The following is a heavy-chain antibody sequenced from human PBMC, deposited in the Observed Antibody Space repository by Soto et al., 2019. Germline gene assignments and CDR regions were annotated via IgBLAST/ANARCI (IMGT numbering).Heavy chain of an antibody. CDR3: ARSGVTGIVIPSHWFDP. V-gene: IGHV4-31*03. D-gene: IGHD2-21*02. Sequence: PSETLSLTCTVSGDAIGGVGYWSWIRQFPGRGLEWIGCISSSGSTYYTPALNNRISLSLDTSQNQFSLKLLSVTDEDTAIYYCARSGVTGIVIPSHWFDPWGQGTLVTVSS. CDR1: GDAIGGVGY. J-gene: IGHJ5*02. CDR2: ISSSGST.